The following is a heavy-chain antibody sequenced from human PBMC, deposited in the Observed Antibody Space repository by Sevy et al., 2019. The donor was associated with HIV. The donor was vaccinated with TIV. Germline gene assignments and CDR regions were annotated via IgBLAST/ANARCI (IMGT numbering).Heavy chain of an antibody. V-gene: IGHV3-7*04. CDR3: VRAKAKDGRF. CDR1: GFTLNNYW. Sequence: GGSLRLSCAASGFTLNNYWMHWVRQAPGKGLEWVANINQDGVVAYYLDSVRGRFTISRDNGRNLVFLQMNSLRVDDTALYFWVRAKAKDGRFWGHGTLVNGSS. J-gene: IGHJ4*01. CDR2: INQDGVVA.